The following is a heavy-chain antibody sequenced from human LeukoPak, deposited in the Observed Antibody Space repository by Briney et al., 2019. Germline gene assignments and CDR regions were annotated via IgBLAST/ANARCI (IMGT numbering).Heavy chain of an antibody. CDR3: AREDWYYFDY. D-gene: IGHD3-9*01. V-gene: IGHV3-30*04. CDR1: GFTLSSYA. J-gene: IGHJ4*02. Sequence: GGSLRLSCAASGFTLSSYAMTWVRQAPGKGLEWVAVISYDGSNKYYADSVKGRFTISRDNSKNTLYLQMNSLRAEDTAVYYCAREDWYYFDYWGQGTLVTVSS. CDR2: ISYDGSNK.